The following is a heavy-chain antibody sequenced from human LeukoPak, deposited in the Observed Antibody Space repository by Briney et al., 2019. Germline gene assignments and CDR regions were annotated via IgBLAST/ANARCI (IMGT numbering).Heavy chain of an antibody. Sequence: ASVKVSCKASGYTFTGYYMHWVRQAPGQGLEWMGWINPNSGGTNYAQKFQGRVTMTRDTSISTAYMELSRLRSDDTAVYYCARIRQYTVTTSRYAFDIWGQGTMVTVSS. CDR3: ARIRQYTVTTSRYAFDI. D-gene: IGHD4-17*01. CDR2: INPNSGGT. V-gene: IGHV1-2*02. J-gene: IGHJ3*02. CDR1: GYTFTGYY.